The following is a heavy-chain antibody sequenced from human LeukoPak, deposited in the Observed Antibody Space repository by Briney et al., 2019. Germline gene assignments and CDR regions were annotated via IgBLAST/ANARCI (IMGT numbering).Heavy chain of an antibody. J-gene: IGHJ4*02. Sequence: GASVKVSCKASGGTFSSYAISWVRQAPGQGLEWMGGIIPIFGTANYAQKFQGRVTITADESTSTAYVELSSLRSEDTAVYYCARDVSLGPIRYFDWLLIWGQGTLVTVSS. D-gene: IGHD3-9*01. CDR1: GGTFSSYA. CDR3: ARDVSLGPIRYFDWLLI. CDR2: IIPIFGTA. V-gene: IGHV1-69*13.